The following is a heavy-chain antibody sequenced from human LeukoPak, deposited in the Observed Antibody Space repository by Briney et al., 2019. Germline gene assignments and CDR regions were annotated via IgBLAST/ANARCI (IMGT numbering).Heavy chain of an antibody. CDR3: ALNYRGYFDS. V-gene: IGHV6-1*01. J-gene: IGHJ4*02. Sequence: SQTLSLTCAISGDSVSSNTGAWNWIRQSPSRGLERLARTYYRSKWYYDYADSVKSRITIIPDTSKNHFSLQLNSVTPEDTAVYYCALNYRGYFDSWGQGTLVTVSS. D-gene: IGHD4-23*01. CDR1: GDSVSSNTGA. CDR2: TYYRSKWYY.